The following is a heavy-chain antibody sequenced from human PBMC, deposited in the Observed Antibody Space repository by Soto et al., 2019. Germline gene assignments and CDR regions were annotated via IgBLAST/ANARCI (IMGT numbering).Heavy chain of an antibody. CDR3: TRQGDCSGCDCYYYYGMDV. CDR2: IRSKANSYAT. D-gene: IGHD2-15*01. Sequence: EVQLVESGGGLAQPGGSLKLSCAASGLTFSGSAMHWVRQASGKGLEWVGRIRSKANSYATAYAASVKGRFTISRDDLRNTAYLQMNSLKTEDTAVYYCTRQGDCSGCDCYYYYGMDVRGQGTTVTVSS. J-gene: IGHJ6*02. CDR1: GLTFSGSA. V-gene: IGHV3-73*01.